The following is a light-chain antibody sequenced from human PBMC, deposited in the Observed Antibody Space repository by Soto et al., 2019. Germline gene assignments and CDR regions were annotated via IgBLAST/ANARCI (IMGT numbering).Light chain of an antibody. CDR3: QPYNNWPLT. V-gene: IGKV3-20*01. CDR1: QSLSTYS. J-gene: IGKJ4*01. Sequence: EIVLTQSPGTLSLSPGERATLSCRASQSLSTYSLAWYQQKPGQTPRLLIYAASTRDTDIPDRFNGSGSGTDFALTISRLEPEDFALYYCQPYNNWPLTFGGGTKVEIK. CDR2: AAS.